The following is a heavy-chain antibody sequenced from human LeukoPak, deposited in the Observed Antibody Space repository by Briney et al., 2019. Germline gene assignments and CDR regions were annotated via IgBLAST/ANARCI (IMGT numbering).Heavy chain of an antibody. D-gene: IGHD5-24*01. V-gene: IGHV4-61*02. CDR1: GGSVSSSSYY. Sequence: SETLSLTCTVSGGSVSSSSYYWNWIRQPAGKGLEWIGRIYASGTTNYNSSLKSRVTMSVATSKNQFSLKLNSVTAADTAVYYCARGVRWLQLSCFDYWGQGTLVTVSS. CDR2: IYASGTT. J-gene: IGHJ4*02. CDR3: ARGVRWLQLSCFDY.